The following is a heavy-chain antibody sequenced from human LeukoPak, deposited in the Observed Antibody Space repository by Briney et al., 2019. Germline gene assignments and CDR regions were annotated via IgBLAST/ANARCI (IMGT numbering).Heavy chain of an antibody. CDR2: VSYDESDK. J-gene: IGHJ4*02. V-gene: IGHV3-30-3*01. D-gene: IGHD5-24*01. CDR1: GFTFSSYT. CDR3: ARDLANGYNPDTY. Sequence: GGSPRLSCTASGFTFSSYTMHWVRQAPGKGLEWVALVSYDESDKYYADSVKGRFTVSRDNSKNTLYLQMNSLRTEDTAVYYCARDLANGYNPDTYWGQGTPVTVSS.